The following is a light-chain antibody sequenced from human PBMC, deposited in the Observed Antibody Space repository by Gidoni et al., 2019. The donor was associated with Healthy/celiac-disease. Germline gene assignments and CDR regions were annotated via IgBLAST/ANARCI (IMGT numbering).Light chain of an antibody. V-gene: IGKV3-15*01. CDR1: QSVSSN. CDR2: GAS. Sequence: EIVMTHSPATLSVSPVERATLSCRASQSVSSNLAWYQQKPGQGPRLLLYGASTRATGIPARFSGSGSGTKFTLTISSLQSEDFTVYYCQQYNNWPPLTFGGGTKVEIK. CDR3: QQYNNWPPLT. J-gene: IGKJ4*01.